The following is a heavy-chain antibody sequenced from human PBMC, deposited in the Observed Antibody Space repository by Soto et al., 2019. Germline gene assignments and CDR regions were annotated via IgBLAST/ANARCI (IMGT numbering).Heavy chain of an antibody. Sequence: HLQLQEAGPGLVKPSETLSLTCTVSGGSISSSSYYWGWIRQPPGKGLEWIGRIYYSGSTYYNPSLKSRVTISVDTSKNKCSLKLSSVTAADTAVYYCARAYSSSWFWEGWFDPWGQGTLVTVSS. V-gene: IGHV4-39*01. CDR3: ARAYSSSWFWEGWFDP. CDR2: IYYSGST. CDR1: GGSISSSSYY. J-gene: IGHJ5*02. D-gene: IGHD6-13*01.